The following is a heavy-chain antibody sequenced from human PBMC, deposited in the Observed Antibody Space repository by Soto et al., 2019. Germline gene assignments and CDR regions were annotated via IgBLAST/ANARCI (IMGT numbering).Heavy chain of an antibody. CDR3: ARGWGLVS. CDR2: IIPIHGTT. Sequence: QMEQSGAEVRKPGSSVKVSCKPSGGSLTSYPMAWVRQAPGQGIEWMGGIIPIHGTTEYAQKFQGRVTITAGEPTNRATLELTGLTSEDTAVYYCARGWGLVSWGQGTLVTVSS. J-gene: IGHJ4*02. V-gene: IGHV1-69*01. CDR1: GGSLTSYP. D-gene: IGHD3-16*01.